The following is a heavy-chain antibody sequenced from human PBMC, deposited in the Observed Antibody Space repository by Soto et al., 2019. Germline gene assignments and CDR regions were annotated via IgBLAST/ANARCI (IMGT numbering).Heavy chain of an antibody. CDR1: GFTFSSYW. V-gene: IGHV3-7*01. J-gene: IGHJ4*02. CDR2: IKQDGSEK. CDR3: ARDRRAAGPTGGYYFDY. D-gene: IGHD6-13*01. Sequence: GSLRLSCAASGFTFSSYWMSWVRQAPGKGLEWVANIKQDGSEKYYVDSVKGRFTISRDNAKNSLYLQMNSLRAEDTAVYYCARDRRAAGPTGGYYFDYWGQGTLVTVSS.